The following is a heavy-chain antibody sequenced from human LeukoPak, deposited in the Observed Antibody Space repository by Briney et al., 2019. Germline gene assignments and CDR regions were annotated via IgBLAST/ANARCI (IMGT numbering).Heavy chain of an antibody. Sequence: GGSLGLSCAASGFTFSSYAMSWVRQAPGKGLEWVSAVSGSGGSTYYADSVKGRFTISRDNSKNTLYLQMNSLRAEDTAVYYCTRDQRLRYRYYFDYWGQGTLVTVSS. V-gene: IGHV3-23*01. CDR1: GFTFSSYA. CDR3: TRDQRLRYRYYFDY. J-gene: IGHJ4*02. D-gene: IGHD6-25*01. CDR2: VSGSGGST.